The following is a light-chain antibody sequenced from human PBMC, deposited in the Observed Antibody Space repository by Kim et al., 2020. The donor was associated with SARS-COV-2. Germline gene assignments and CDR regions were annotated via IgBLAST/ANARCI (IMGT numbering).Light chain of an antibody. V-gene: IGKV1-39*01. J-gene: IGKJ1*01. Sequence: GDRVTITCRASQTISSYLNWYQQKPGEAPKLLIYAASSLQSGVPSRFSGSGPGTDFTLIISDLQPEDFGTYYCQQSYSKPQTFGQGTKVDIK. CDR3: QQSYSKPQT. CDR1: QTISSY. CDR2: AAS.